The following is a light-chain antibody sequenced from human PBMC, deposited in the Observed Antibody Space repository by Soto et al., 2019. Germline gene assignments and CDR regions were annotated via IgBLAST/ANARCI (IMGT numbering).Light chain of an antibody. CDR3: QQRSNWPPIT. J-gene: IGKJ5*01. Sequence: EIVLTQSPATLSLSPGERATLSCRASQSVSSYLAWYQQKPGQAPRLLIYDASNRATGIPARFSCSGSGTDFTLTISSLEPEDFVVYYCQQRSNWPPITFGQGTRLEIK. V-gene: IGKV3-11*01. CDR2: DAS. CDR1: QSVSSY.